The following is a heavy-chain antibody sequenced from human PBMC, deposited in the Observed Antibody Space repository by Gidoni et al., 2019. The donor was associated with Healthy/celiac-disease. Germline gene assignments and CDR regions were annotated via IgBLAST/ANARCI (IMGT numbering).Heavy chain of an antibody. CDR1: GYTFTSYD. V-gene: IGHV1-8*01. D-gene: IGHD3-22*01. CDR2: MNPNSGNT. Sequence: QVQLVQSGAEVKKPGASVKVSCKASGYTFTSYDINWVRQATGQGLEWMGWMNPNSGNTGYAQKFQGRVTMTRNTSISTAYMELSSLRSEDTAVYYCASTYYYDSSGYPRGYYYGMDVWGQGTTVTVSS. J-gene: IGHJ6*02. CDR3: ASTYYYDSSGYPRGYYYGMDV.